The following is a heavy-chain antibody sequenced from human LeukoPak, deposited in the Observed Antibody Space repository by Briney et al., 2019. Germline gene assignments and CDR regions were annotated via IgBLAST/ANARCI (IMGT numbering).Heavy chain of an antibody. CDR2: MYPDGSA. V-gene: IGHV4-30-2*01. Sequence: SETLSLTCAVSGGSISRGGYAWPWIRQTPGKGPEWVGYMYPDGSAYYRSSLKRRVFISLDSSKNQFSLNLNSVTAADTAVYYCAREGLGGLYFDYWGQGILVTVSS. D-gene: IGHD3-16*01. J-gene: IGHJ4*02. CDR3: AREGLGGLYFDY. CDR1: GGSISRGGYA.